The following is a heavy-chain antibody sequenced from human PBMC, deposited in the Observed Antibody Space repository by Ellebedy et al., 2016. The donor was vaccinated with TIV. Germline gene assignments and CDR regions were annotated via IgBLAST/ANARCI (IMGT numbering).Heavy chain of an antibody. D-gene: IGHD2/OR15-2a*01. V-gene: IGHV4-4*02. J-gene: IGHJ4*02. CDR3: ANNGHYCVEY. CDR1: GDSISNNDW. CDR2: IHQSGST. Sequence: SETLSLTXAVSGDSISNNDWWSWVRQPPGKGLEWIGEIHQSGSTNYNPSLKSRVTISVDTSKDQFSLKLTSVTAADTAVYYCANNGHYCVEYWGQGILVTVSS.